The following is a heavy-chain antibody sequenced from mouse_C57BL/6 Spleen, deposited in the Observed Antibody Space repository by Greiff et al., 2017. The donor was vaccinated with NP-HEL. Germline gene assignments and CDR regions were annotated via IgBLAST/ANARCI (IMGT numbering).Heavy chain of an antibody. D-gene: IGHD3-2*02. CDR1: GYSITSGYY. Sequence: EVKLMESGPGLVKPSQSLSLTCSVTGYSITSGYYWNWIRQFPGNKLEWMGYISYDGSNNYNPSLKNRISITRDTSKNQFFLKLNSVTTEDTATYYCARDSSGPAMDYWGQGTSVTVSS. CDR3: ARDSSGPAMDY. J-gene: IGHJ4*01. CDR2: ISYDGSN. V-gene: IGHV3-6*01.